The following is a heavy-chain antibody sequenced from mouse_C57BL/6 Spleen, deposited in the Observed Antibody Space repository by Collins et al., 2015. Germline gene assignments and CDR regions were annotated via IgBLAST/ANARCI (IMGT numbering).Heavy chain of an antibody. CDR3: ARSTMVTGYAMDY. D-gene: IGHD2-2*01. CDR2: VDPSDSET. V-gene: IGHV1-52*01. CDR1: GYTFTSYW. Sequence: QVQLQQPGAELVRPGSSVKLSCKASGYTFTSYWMHWVKQRPIQGLEWIGNVDPSDSETHYNQKFKDKATLTVDKSSSTAYMQLSSLTSEDSAVYYCARSTMVTGYAMDYWGQGTSVTVSS. J-gene: IGHJ4*01.